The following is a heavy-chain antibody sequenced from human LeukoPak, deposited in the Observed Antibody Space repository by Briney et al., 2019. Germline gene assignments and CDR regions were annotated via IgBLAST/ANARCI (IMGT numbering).Heavy chain of an antibody. V-gene: IGHV1-2*02. CDR1: GYTFTGYY. Sequence: ASVKVSCKASGYTFTGYYMHWVRQAPGQGLEWMGWINPNSGGTNYAQKFQGRVTMTRDTSISTAYIELNLLRSDDTAVFYCARGDYYGSPKVVAAWGQGTLVTVSS. D-gene: IGHD3-10*01. CDR3: ARGDYYGSPKVVAA. CDR2: INPNSGGT. J-gene: IGHJ5*02.